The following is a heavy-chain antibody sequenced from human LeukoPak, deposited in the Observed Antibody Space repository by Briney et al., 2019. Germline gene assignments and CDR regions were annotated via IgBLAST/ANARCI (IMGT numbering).Heavy chain of an antibody. Sequence: GGSLRLSCAASGFTFSSYAMSWVRQAPGKGLGWVSAISGSGGSTYYADSVKGRFTISRDNSKNTLYLQMNSLRAEDTAVYYCARGPTYYDFWSGYTYFDYWGQGTLVTVSS. CDR1: GFTFSSYA. CDR3: ARGPTYYDFWSGYTYFDY. V-gene: IGHV3-23*01. D-gene: IGHD3-3*01. CDR2: ISGSGGST. J-gene: IGHJ4*02.